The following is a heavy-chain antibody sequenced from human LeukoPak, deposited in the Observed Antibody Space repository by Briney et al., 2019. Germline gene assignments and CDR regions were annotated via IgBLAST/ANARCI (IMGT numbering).Heavy chain of an antibody. Sequence: QPGGSLRLSCAASGFTFSSYGMHWVRQAPGKGLEWVAVIWYDGSNKYYADSVKGRFTISRDNSKNTLYLQMNSLRAEDTAVYYCARGYSGWSREVWYFDLWGRGTLVTVSS. J-gene: IGHJ2*01. CDR2: IWYDGSNK. CDR1: GFTFSSYG. CDR3: ARGYSGWSREVWYFDL. D-gene: IGHD6-19*01. V-gene: IGHV3-33*01.